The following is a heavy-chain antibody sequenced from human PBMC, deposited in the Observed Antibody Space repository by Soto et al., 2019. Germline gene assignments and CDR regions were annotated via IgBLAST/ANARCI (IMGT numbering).Heavy chain of an antibody. CDR3: AKVDYDILNGYYTNFDY. J-gene: IGHJ4*02. Sequence: EVQLLESGGGLVQPGGSLRLSCAASGFTFSSYAMSWVRQAPGKGLEWVSAISGSGGSTYYADSVKGRFTHSRDNSKNTLYLQINSLRAEDTAVYHCAKVDYDILNGYYTNFDYWGQGTLVTVSS. D-gene: IGHD3-9*01. CDR1: GFTFSSYA. CDR2: ISGSGGST. V-gene: IGHV3-23*01.